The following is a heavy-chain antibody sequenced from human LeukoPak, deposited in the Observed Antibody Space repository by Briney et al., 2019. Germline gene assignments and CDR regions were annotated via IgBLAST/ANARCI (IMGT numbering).Heavy chain of an antibody. V-gene: IGHV3-23*01. CDR1: GFTFSTSA. J-gene: IGHJ4*02. D-gene: IGHD6-19*01. Sequence: PGGSLRLSCAASGFTFSTSAMSWVRQAPGKGLEWVSVISGGGGSTYYADSLKGRSTISSDKSKYILYLQVNRLRAEDTAVYYCAKVEVTGWYFDYWGQGALVTVSS. CDR2: ISGGGGST. CDR3: AKVEVTGWYFDY.